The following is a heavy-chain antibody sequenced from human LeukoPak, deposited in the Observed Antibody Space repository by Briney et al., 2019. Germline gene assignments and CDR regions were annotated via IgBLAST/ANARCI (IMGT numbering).Heavy chain of an antibody. CDR3: ASSLSSGWGPVDDY. CDR2: INPGGSNR. Sequence: PGGSLRVSCAASGVTFSNYEMNWVRQAPGKGLEWGSYINPGGSNRFYAGSVQGRFTISRDDAKKSVFLQMNSLRAEDTAVYYCASSLSSGWGPVDDYWGQGIMVTVSS. D-gene: IGHD6-19*01. V-gene: IGHV3-48*03. CDR1: GVTFSNYE. J-gene: IGHJ4*02.